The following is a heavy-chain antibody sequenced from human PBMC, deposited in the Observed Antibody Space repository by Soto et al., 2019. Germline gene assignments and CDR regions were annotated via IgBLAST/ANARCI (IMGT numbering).Heavy chain of an antibody. D-gene: IGHD6-19*01. J-gene: IGHJ4*02. CDR1: GGIFSSYA. V-gene: IGHV1-69*01. CDR3: ARDRKGGSGWYVPLDY. Sequence: QVQLVQSGAEVKKPGSSVKVSCKASGGIFSSYAISWVRQAPGQGLEWMGGIIPIFGTANYAQKFQGRVTITADESTSTAYMELSSLRSEDTAVYYCARDRKGGSGWYVPLDYWGQGTLVTVSS. CDR2: IIPIFGTA.